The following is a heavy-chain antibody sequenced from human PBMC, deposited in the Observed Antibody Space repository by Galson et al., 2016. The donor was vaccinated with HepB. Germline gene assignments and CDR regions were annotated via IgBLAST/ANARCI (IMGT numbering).Heavy chain of an antibody. CDR3: VRAAYKNGYRYFDQ. Sequence: SLRLSCAASGFIFSDYYMHWIRQAPGKGLEWVSYTPGSGSYEYYADSVRGRFAISRDNARNAVFLQMNSLRAEDTAVYHCVRAAYKNGYRYFDQWGQGTLVTVSS. CDR1: GFIFSDYY. J-gene: IGHJ4*02. V-gene: IGHV3-11*04. D-gene: IGHD5-24*01. CDR2: TPGSGSYE.